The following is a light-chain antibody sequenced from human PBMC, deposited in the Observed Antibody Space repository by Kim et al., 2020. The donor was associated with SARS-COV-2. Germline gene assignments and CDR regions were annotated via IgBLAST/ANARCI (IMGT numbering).Light chain of an antibody. Sequence: VGDRVNITWRSRQHNLNYLNWYQQKSGKAPNLLIYAASTLKSGAPSRFSGSGYGTDFTLTITSLQPEDFATYYCQQSYHTPRTFGQGTKVDIK. J-gene: IGKJ2*01. CDR2: AAS. CDR1: QHNLNY. CDR3: QQSYHTPRT. V-gene: IGKV1-39*01.